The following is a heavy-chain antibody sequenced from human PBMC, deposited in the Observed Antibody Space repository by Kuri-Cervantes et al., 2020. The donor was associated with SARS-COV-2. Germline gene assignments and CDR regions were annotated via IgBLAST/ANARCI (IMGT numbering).Heavy chain of an antibody. J-gene: IGHJ4*02. D-gene: IGHD5-18*01. CDR2: IYYSGST. Sequence: GSLRLSCAVYGGSFSSYYWGWIRQSPGKGLEWIGSIYYSGSTYYNPSLKSRVTMSIATSKNQFSLRLSSVTAADTAVYYCAREGMVTRSTNWGQGTLVTVSS. CDR3: AREGMVTRSTN. CDR1: GGSFSSYY. V-gene: IGHV4-39*07.